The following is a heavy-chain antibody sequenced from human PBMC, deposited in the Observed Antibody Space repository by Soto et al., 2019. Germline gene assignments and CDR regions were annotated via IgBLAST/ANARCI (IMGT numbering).Heavy chain of an antibody. CDR2: INHSGRT. Sequence: QVQLHQWGTGPLKLSETLCLTCAVYGGSVSGCYWTWIRQPPGTGLEWIGEINHSGRTNYNPSLKSRVTISVDTSKNQFSLKLTSVTAAATAVYYCARDKITGLFDYWGQGTLVTVSS. V-gene: IGHV4-34*01. CDR3: ARDKITGLFDY. CDR1: GGSVSGCY. D-gene: IGHD2-8*02. J-gene: IGHJ4*02.